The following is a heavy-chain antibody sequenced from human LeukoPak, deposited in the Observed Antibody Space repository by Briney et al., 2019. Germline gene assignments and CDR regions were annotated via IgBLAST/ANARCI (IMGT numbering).Heavy chain of an antibody. CDR2: IYYSGST. CDR1: GVSISSYD. V-gene: IGHV4-59*08. D-gene: IGHD3-16*01. CDR3: ARTGLGGAFGI. Sequence: SETLSLTCTVSGVSISSYDWSWIRQPPGKGLEWIGYIYYSGSTNYNPSLKSRVTISVDTSKNQFSLKLSSVTDADTAVYYCARTGLGGAFGIWGQGTMVTVSS. J-gene: IGHJ3*02.